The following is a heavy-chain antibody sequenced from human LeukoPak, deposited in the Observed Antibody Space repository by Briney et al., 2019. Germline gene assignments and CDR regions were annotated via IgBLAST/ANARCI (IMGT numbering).Heavy chain of an antibody. CDR3: ARDRGSFDY. D-gene: IGHD3-10*01. J-gene: IGHJ4*02. Sequence: GGSLRLSCATSGFTFSSYSMNWVRQAPGKGLEWVSYISSSSSTIYYADSVKGRFTISRDNAKNSLYLQMNSLRAEDTAVYYCARDRGSFDYWGQGTLVTVSS. V-gene: IGHV3-48*01. CDR2: ISSSSSTI. CDR1: GFTFSSYS.